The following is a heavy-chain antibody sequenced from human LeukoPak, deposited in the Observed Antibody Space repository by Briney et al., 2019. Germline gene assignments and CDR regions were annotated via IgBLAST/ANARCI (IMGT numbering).Heavy chain of an antibody. J-gene: IGHJ4*02. Sequence: PGGSLRLSRAASGFTFSSYAMSWVRQAPGKGLEWVSAISGSGGSTYYADSVKGRFTISRDNSKNTLYLQMNSLRAEDTAVYYCAKDHYYYDSSGYYSAMDYWGQGTLVTVSS. V-gene: IGHV3-23*01. CDR2: ISGSGGST. CDR3: AKDHYYYDSSGYYSAMDY. D-gene: IGHD3-22*01. CDR1: GFTFSSYA.